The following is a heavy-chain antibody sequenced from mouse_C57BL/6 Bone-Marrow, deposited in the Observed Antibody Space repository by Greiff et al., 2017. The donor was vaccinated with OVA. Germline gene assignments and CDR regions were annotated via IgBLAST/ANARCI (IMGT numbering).Heavy chain of an antibody. Sequence: QVQLQQPGAELVKPGASVKLSCKASGYTFTSYWMHWVKQRPGQGLEWIGRIHPNSGSTNYNEKFKSKATLTVDKSSSTAYMQLSSLTSEDSAVYYCSRPLWLLHWYFDVWGTGTTVTVSS. J-gene: IGHJ1*03. CDR1: GYTFTSYW. CDR2: IHPNSGST. CDR3: SRPLWLLHWYFDV. D-gene: IGHD2-2*01. V-gene: IGHV1-64*01.